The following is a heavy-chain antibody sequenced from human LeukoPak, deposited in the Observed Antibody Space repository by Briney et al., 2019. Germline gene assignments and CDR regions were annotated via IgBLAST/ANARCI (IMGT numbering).Heavy chain of an antibody. CDR1: GGSISSYY. CDR2: IYYSGNT. D-gene: IGHD2-21*01. J-gene: IGHJ4*02. Sequence: PSETLSLTCTVSGGSISSYYWSWIRQPPGKGLEWIGYIYYSGNTNYNSSLKSRVTISVDTSKNQFSLKLSSVTAADTAVYYCARKVKLGCFDYWGQGTLVTVSS. V-gene: IGHV4-59*08. CDR3: ARKVKLGCFDY.